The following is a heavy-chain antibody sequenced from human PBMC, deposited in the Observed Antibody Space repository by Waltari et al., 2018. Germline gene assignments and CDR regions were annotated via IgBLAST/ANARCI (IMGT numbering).Heavy chain of an antibody. V-gene: IGHV4-59*01. CDR1: GGSISRSY. J-gene: IGHJ5*02. CDR3: ARYSSGWYYSPWFDP. D-gene: IGHD6-19*01. CDR2: IYYSGST. Sequence: QVQLQESGPGLVKPSETLSLTYTVSGGSISRSYWSWIRQPPGKGLEWIGYIYYSGSTNYNPSLKSRVTISVDTSKNQFSLKLSSVTAADTAVYYCARYSSGWYYSPWFDPWGQGTLVTVSS.